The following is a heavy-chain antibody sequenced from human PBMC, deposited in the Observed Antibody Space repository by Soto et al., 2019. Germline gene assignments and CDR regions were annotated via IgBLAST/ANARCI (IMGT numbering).Heavy chain of an antibody. CDR3: ARGYGGPIGWFDP. J-gene: IGHJ5*02. V-gene: IGHV1-3*01. Sequence: QVQLVQSGAEVKKPGASVTVSCKASGYTFTSYAMHWVRKAPGQRLEWMGWINAGNGNTKYSQKFQGRVTITRDTSASTAYMELSSLRSEDTAVYYCARGYGGPIGWFDPWGQGTLVTVSS. CDR1: GYTFTSYA. D-gene: IGHD3-16*01. CDR2: INAGNGNT.